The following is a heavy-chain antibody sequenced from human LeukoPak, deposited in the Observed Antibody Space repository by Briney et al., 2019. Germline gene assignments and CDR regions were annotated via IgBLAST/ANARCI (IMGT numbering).Heavy chain of an antibody. V-gene: IGHV1-58*01. CDR2: IVVGSGNT. CDR3: ARDLGATTIDAFDI. CDR1: GFTFTSSA. Sequence: ASVKVSCKASGFTFTSSAVQWVRQARGQRLEWIGWIVVGSGNTNYAQKFQGRVTITADESTSTAYMELSSLRSEDTAVYYCARDLGATTIDAFDIWGQGTMVTVSS. J-gene: IGHJ3*02. D-gene: IGHD1-26*01.